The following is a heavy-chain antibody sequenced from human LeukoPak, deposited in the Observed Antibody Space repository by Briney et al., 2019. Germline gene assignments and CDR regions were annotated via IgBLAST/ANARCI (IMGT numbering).Heavy chain of an antibody. Sequence: GGSLRLSCAASGFIFHNAWMTWVRQAPGKGLEWVGRIKSNPDGGTADYAAPVKGRFIISRDDSKNTLYPQLNSLKTEDTAVYYCTTLSYDVHYWGQGTLVTVSS. CDR1: GFIFHNAW. CDR3: TTLSYDVHY. J-gene: IGHJ4*02. D-gene: IGHD3-3*01. V-gene: IGHV3-15*05. CDR2: IKSNPDGGTA.